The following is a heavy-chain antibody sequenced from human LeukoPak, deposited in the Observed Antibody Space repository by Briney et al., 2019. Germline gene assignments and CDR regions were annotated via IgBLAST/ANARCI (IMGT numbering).Heavy chain of an antibody. Sequence: GGSLRLSCAASGFTSSSYAMHWVRQAPGKGLEWVAVISYDGSNKYYADSVKGRFTISRDNSKNTLYLQMNSLRAEDTAVYYCARGSGDYFDYWGQGTLVTVSS. J-gene: IGHJ4*02. CDR1: GFTSSSYA. V-gene: IGHV3-30-3*01. D-gene: IGHD4-17*01. CDR2: ISYDGSNK. CDR3: ARGSGDYFDY.